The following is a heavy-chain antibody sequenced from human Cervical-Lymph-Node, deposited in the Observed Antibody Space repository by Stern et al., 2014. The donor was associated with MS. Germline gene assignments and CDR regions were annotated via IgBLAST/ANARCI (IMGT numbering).Heavy chain of an antibody. Sequence: QEQLVQSGSELNNPGGSVNVCCKASGYTFINYAINWVRQDPGQGIEWMGWINTNTGKPTYAQGVTGRIVFSLDTYVRSAYLKISSLKAEDSAVYYCARLPVVYDSSGYGGPAFDIWGQGTMVSVSS. J-gene: IGHJ3*02. D-gene: IGHD3-22*01. CDR1: GYTFINYA. CDR3: ARLPVVYDSSGYGGPAFDI. CDR2: INTNTGKP. V-gene: IGHV7-4-1*02.